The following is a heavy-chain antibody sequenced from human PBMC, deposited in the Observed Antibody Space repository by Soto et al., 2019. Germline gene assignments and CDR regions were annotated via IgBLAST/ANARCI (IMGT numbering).Heavy chain of an antibody. V-gene: IGHV3-48*03. CDR2: ITSSGTTI. Sequence: PGGSLRLSCAASGFTFSSYEMNWVRQAPGKGLEWVSYITSSGTTIYYADSVKGRFTISRDNAKNSLYLQMNSLRAEDTAVYYCAXSPYFYDTSGRLYYFDYWGQGTLVTVSS. CDR1: GFTFSSYE. D-gene: IGHD3-22*01. J-gene: IGHJ4*02. CDR3: AXSPYFYDTSGRLYYFDY.